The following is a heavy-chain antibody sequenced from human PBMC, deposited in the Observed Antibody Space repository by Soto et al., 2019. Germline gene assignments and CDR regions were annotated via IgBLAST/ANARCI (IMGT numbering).Heavy chain of an antibody. CDR2: IYYSGST. Sequence: PSETLSLTCTVSGGSISSGGYDWSWIRQHPGKGLEWIGYIYYSGSTYYNPSLKSRVTISVDTSKNQFSLKLSSVTAADTAVYYCARDSWERRSYYYGMDVWGQGTTVTVSS. D-gene: IGHD1-26*01. J-gene: IGHJ6*02. CDR1: GGSISSGGYD. CDR3: ARDSWERRSYYYGMDV. V-gene: IGHV4-31*03.